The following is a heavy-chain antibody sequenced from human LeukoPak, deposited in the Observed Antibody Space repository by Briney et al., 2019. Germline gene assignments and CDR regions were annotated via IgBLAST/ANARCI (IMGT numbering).Heavy chain of an antibody. CDR1: GYTFTSYG. J-gene: IGHJ2*01. V-gene: IGHV1-18*01. CDR3: ARLAKYYYDSSGYRYFDL. CDR2: ISAYNGNT. Sequence: ASVKVSCKASGYTFTSYGISWVRQAPGQGLEWMGWISAYNGNTNYAQKLQGRVTMTTDTSTSTAYMELRSLRSDDTAVYYGARLAKYYYDSSGYRYFDLWGRGTLVTVSS. D-gene: IGHD3-22*01.